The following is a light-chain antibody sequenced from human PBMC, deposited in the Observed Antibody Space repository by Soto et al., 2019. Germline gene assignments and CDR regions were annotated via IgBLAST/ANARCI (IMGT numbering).Light chain of an antibody. Sequence: QSALTQPASVSGSPGQSITISCTGTSSDVGGYNYVSWYQQHPGKAPKLMIYEVSNRHSGVSNRFSGSKSGTTASLPISGLQAEDEADYYCSSYTSSSTLVFGTGTKLTVL. V-gene: IGLV2-14*01. CDR2: EVS. CDR3: SSYTSSSTLV. J-gene: IGLJ1*01. CDR1: SSDVGGYNY.